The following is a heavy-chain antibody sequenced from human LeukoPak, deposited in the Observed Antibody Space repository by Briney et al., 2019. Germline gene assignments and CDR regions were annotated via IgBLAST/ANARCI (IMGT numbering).Heavy chain of an antibody. V-gene: IGHV4-31*03. J-gene: IGHJ3*02. Sequence: PSETLSLTCTVSGGSISSGGYYWSWIRQHPGKGLEWIGYIYYSGSTYYNPSLKSRVTISVDTSKNQFSLKLSSVTAADTAVYYCARLHSSSWSRFVFDIWGQGTMVTVSS. D-gene: IGHD6-13*01. CDR1: GGSISSGGYY. CDR3: ARLHSSSWSRFVFDI. CDR2: IYYSGST.